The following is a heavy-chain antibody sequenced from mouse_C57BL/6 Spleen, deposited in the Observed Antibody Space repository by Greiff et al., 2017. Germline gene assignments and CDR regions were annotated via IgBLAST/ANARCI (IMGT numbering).Heavy chain of an antibody. V-gene: IGHV1-69*01. CDR2: IDPSDSYT. CDR3: ARRDSSGPFAY. D-gene: IGHD3-2*02. CDR1: GYTFTSYW. Sequence: QVQLQQPGAELVMPGASVKLSCKASGYTFTSYWMHWVKQRPGQGLEWIGEIDPSDSYTNYNQKFKGKSTLTVDKSSSTAYMQLSSLTSEDSAVYYCARRDSSGPFAYWGQGTLVTVSA. J-gene: IGHJ3*01.